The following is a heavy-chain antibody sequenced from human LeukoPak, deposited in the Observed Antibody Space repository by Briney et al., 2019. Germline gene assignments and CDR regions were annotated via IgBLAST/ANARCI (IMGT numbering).Heavy chain of an antibody. J-gene: IGHJ5*02. CDR3: ARVLAVVPAATVERFDP. Sequence: SETLSLTCTVSGYSVSSGYYWGWIRQPPGKGLEWIGSMYHSGDTYYNPSLKSRVTISVDRSKNQFSLKLSSVTAADTAVYYCARVLAVVPAATVERFDPWGQGTLVTVSS. CDR1: GYSVSSGYY. V-gene: IGHV4-38-2*02. D-gene: IGHD2-2*01. CDR2: MYHSGDT.